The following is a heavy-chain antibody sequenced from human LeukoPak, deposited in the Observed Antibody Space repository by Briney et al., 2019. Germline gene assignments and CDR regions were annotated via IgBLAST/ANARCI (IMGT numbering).Heavy chain of an antibody. J-gene: IGHJ4*02. CDR1: GGSISSGGYY. D-gene: IGHD4/OR15-4a*01. Sequence: PSETLSLTCTVSGGSISSGGYYWSWIRQHPGKGLEWIGYVYYSGSTYYNPSLKSRLTISVDTSKNQFSLKLSSVTAADTAVYYCAREPYGGPFIFDYWGQGTLVTVSS. CDR2: VYYSGST. CDR3: AREPYGGPFIFDY. V-gene: IGHV4-31*03.